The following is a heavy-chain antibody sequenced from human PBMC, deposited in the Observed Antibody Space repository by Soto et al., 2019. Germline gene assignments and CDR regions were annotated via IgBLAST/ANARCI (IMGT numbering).Heavy chain of an antibody. CDR3: ARERGGYGLFDS. V-gene: IGHV4-30-2*01. J-gene: IGHJ4*02. CDR1: GGSISNAAYS. D-gene: IGHD5-18*01. Sequence: SETLSLTCTVSGGSISNAAYSWSWIRQPPGKGLEWIGYIYPSGMPFYNPSLRSRVTISIDRSNDQFSLNLKSVTAADTAVYYCARERGGYGLFDSWGQGPLVTVSS. CDR2: IYPSGMP.